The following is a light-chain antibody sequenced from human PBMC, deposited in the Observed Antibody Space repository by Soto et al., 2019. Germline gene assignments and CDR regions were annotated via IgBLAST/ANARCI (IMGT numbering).Light chain of an antibody. Sequence: QSALTQPASVSGSPGQSIAISCTGTSSDVGTYDYVSWYQQYPDKAPKLIICEVTQRPSGVSNRFSGSKSGSTASLTISGLQAEDEADYYCSSHTSVNPRVFGTGTNVTVL. CDR3: SSHTSVNPRV. CDR1: SSDVGTYDY. J-gene: IGLJ1*01. V-gene: IGLV2-14*01. CDR2: EVT.